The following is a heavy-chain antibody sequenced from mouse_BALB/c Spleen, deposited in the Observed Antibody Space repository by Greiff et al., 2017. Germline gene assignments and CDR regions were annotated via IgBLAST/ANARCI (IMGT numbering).Heavy chain of an antibody. Sequence: EVQVVESGGGLVQPGGSRKLSCAASGFTFSSFGMHWVRQAPEKGLEWVAYISSGSSTIYYADTVKGRFTISRDNPKNTLFLQMTSLRSEDTAMYYCARSTHYYGPYYFDYWGQGTTLTVSS. CDR1: GFTFSSFG. J-gene: IGHJ2*01. CDR2: ISSGSSTI. CDR3: ARSTHYYGPYYFDY. V-gene: IGHV5-17*02. D-gene: IGHD1-2*01.